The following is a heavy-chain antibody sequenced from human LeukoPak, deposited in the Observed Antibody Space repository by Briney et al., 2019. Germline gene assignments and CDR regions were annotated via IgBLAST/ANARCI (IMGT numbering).Heavy chain of an antibody. J-gene: IGHJ4*02. CDR1: GFTFSSCG. V-gene: IGHV3-30*18. D-gene: IGHD3-10*01. CDR2: ISSDGSNK. CDR3: AKDLFGSGSFRPDY. Sequence: GGSLRLSCAGSGFTFSSCGMHWVRQAPGKGLEWVALISSDGSNKYYPDSVKGRFTISRDNSKNTVYLQMNSLRTEDTAVYYCAKDLFGSGSFRPDYWGQGTLVTVSS.